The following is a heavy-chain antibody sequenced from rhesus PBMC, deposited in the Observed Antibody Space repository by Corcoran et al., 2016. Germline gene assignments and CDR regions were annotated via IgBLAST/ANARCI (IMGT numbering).Heavy chain of an antibody. CDR2: IYGSGGST. CDR3: ARRPYWSDSNFDY. CDR1: GGSISSTS. D-gene: IGHD3-22*01. V-gene: IGHV4-160*01. Sequence: QVQLQESGPGLVKPSETLSLTCAVSGGSISSTSCSWIRLPPGKGLEWIGRIYGSGGSTDYNPSLKSRVTISSDTSKNQFSLKLSSVTAADTAVYYCARRPYWSDSNFDYWGQGILVTVSS. J-gene: IGHJ4*01.